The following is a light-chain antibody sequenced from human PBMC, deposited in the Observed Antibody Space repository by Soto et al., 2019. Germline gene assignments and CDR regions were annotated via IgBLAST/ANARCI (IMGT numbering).Light chain of an antibody. Sequence: EIVLTQSPGTLSLSPGERATLSCRASQSVSSNYLAWYQQKPGQAPRLLIYGASSRATGIPDRFSGSGSGTDFPLTISRLEPEDFSVYYCQQYGSSPPYTFGRGTKLEIK. CDR3: QQYGSSPPYT. V-gene: IGKV3-20*01. CDR2: GAS. J-gene: IGKJ2*01. CDR1: QSVSSNY.